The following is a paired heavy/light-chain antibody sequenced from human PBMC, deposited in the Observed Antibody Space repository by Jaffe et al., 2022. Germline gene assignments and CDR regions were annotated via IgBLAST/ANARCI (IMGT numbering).Heavy chain of an antibody. CDR2: ISSSGSTI. Sequence: EVQLVESGGGLVQPGGSLRLSCAASGFTFSSYEMNWVRQAPGKGLEWVSYISSSGSTIYYADSVKGRFTISRDNAKNSLYLQMNSLRAEDTAVYYCARERITMVRGVMGWFDPWGQGTLVTVSS. CDR3: ARERITMVRGVMGWFDP. J-gene: IGHJ5*02. CDR1: GFTFSSYE. V-gene: IGHV3-48*03. D-gene: IGHD3-10*01.
Light chain of an antibody. V-gene: IGKV1-8*01. CDR2: AAS. CDR3: QQYYSYPPIT. Sequence: AIRMTQSPSSFSASTGDRVTITCRASQGISSYLAWYQQKPGKAPKLLIYAASTLQSGVPSRFSGSGSGTDFTLTISCLQSEDFATYYCQQYYSYPPITFGQGTRLEIK. CDR1: QGISSY. J-gene: IGKJ5*01.